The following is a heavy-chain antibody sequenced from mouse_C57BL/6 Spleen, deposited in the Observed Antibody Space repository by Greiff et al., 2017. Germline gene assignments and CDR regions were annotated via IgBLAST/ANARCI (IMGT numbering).Heavy chain of an antibody. V-gene: IGHV1-72*01. CDR2: IDPNGGGT. Sequence: QVQLQQPGAELVKPGASVKLSCKASGYTFTSYWMHWVKQRPGRGLEWIGRIDPNGGGTKYNEKFTSKATLTVDKPSSTAYMQLSRLTSEDSAVYYCARWGNYYGSFPDVWGKGTTVTVSS. D-gene: IGHD1-1*01. CDR1: GYTFTSYW. J-gene: IGHJ1*03. CDR3: ARWGNYYGSFPDV.